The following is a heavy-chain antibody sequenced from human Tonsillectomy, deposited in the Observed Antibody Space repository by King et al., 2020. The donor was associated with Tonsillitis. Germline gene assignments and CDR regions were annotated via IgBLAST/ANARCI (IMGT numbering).Heavy chain of an antibody. CDR3: ARGKWLQPFDY. J-gene: IGHJ4*02. CDR1: GFTFSSYA. V-gene: IGHV3-64*01. Sequence: VQLVESGGGLVQPGGSLRLSCAASGFTFSSYAMHWVRQAPGKGLEYVSAISSNGGSTYYANYVKGRFTISRDNSKNTLYLQMGSLRAEDMAVYYCARGKWLQPFDYWGLGTLVTVSS. CDR2: ISSNGGST. D-gene: IGHD5-24*01.